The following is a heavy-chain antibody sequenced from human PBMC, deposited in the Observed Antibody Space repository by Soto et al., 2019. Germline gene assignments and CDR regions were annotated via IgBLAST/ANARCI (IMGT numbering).Heavy chain of an antibody. CDR1: GGSFSGYY. V-gene: IGHV4-34*01. CDR2: INHSGST. J-gene: IGHJ4*02. Sequence: QVQLQQWGAGLLKPSETLSLTCAVYGGSFSGYYWSWIRQPPGKGLEWIGEINHSGSTNYNPSLKIRVTISVDTSKNQFSLKLSSVTAADTAVYYCARRIVGATRACDYWGQGTLVTVSS. D-gene: IGHD1-26*01. CDR3: ARRIVGATRACDY.